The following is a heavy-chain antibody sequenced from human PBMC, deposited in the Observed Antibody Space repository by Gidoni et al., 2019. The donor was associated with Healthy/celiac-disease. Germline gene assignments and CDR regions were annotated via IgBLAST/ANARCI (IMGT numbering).Heavy chain of an antibody. J-gene: IGHJ4*02. CDR3: ARDPDYYDSSGADY. CDR1: GFPFSSYE. CDR2: ISSSGSTI. D-gene: IGHD3-22*01. V-gene: IGHV3-48*03. Sequence: EVQLVESGGGLVQPGGSLRLSCAASGFPFSSYEMNWVRQAPGKGLEWVSYISSSGSTIYYADSVKGRFTISRDNAKNSLYLQMNSLRAEDTAVYYCARDPDYYDSSGADYWGQGTLVTVSS.